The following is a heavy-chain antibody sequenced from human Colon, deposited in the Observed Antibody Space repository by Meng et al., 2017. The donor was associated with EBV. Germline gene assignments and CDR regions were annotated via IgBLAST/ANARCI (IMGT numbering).Heavy chain of an antibody. CDR1: GGPSSDFY. J-gene: IGHJ4*02. CDR2: MNQSGST. D-gene: IGHD2-15*01. CDR3: ARAWGYCSSGSCRTG. Sequence: GQLQQWVAGLLKSAETLSLTCAVDGGPSSDFYRSWIRQPPGKGLEWIGEMNQSGSTNYNPSLKSRVTISVDSSKTQFSLKLSSVTAADTAVYYCARAWGYCSSGSCRTGWGQGTLVTVSS. V-gene: IGHV4-34*01.